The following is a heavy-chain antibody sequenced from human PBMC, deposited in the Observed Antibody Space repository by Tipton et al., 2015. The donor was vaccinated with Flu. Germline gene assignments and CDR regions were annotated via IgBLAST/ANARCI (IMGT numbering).Heavy chain of an antibody. J-gene: IGHJ2*01. D-gene: IGHD4-17*01. CDR3: ARMEWTATTPRYFDL. CDR2: IYYIGST. CDR1: GGPITSGGDY. V-gene: IGHV4-31*03. Sequence: LRLSCTVSGGPITSGGDYWSWIRQHPGKGLEWIGHIYYIGSTNYNPSLKSRVTISLDTSKNQFSLKLSSMTAADTAVYYCARMEWTATTPRYFDLWGRGTLVTVSS.